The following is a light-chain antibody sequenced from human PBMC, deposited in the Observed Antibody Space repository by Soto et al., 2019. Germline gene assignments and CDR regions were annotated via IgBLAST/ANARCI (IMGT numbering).Light chain of an antibody. Sequence: DIQMTQSPSSLSASVGDRVTITCRASQSIGSNLNWYQQKPGKAPKLLIYAASSLQSGVPSRFSGSGSGTDFTLTISSLQPEDFVTYFCQQSYSPPFTFGPGTKVDIK. CDR2: AAS. V-gene: IGKV1-39*01. CDR1: QSIGSN. J-gene: IGKJ3*01. CDR3: QQSYSPPFT.